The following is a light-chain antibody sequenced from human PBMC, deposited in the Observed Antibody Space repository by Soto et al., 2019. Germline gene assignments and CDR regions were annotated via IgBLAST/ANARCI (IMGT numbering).Light chain of an antibody. CDR3: QSYDSSLSGYV. V-gene: IGLV1-40*01. Sequence: QSVLTQPPSVSGAPGQRVTISCNGSSPNIGAGYDVHWYQQLPGTAPKLVIYGNNNRPSGVPDRFSGSKSGTSASLAITGLQAEDEADYYCQSYDSSLSGYVFGTGTKVTVL. CDR1: SPNIGAGYD. J-gene: IGLJ1*01. CDR2: GNN.